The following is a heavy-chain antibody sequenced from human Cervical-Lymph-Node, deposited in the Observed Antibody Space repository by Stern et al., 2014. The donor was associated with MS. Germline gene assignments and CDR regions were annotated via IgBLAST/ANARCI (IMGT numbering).Heavy chain of an antibody. CDR2: ISYDGTNK. V-gene: IGHV3-30*18. J-gene: IGHJ4*02. CDR3: AKDWGSSTALVY. CDR1: GFTFCSCG. Sequence: VQLVESGGGVVQPGRSLRLSCAASGFTFCSCGIHWVRQAPGKGLEWVAVISYDGTNKYYADSVKGRFTISRDNSKNTLYLQMNSLRLEDTAVYYCAKDWGSSTALVYWGQGTLVTVSS. D-gene: IGHD6-6*01.